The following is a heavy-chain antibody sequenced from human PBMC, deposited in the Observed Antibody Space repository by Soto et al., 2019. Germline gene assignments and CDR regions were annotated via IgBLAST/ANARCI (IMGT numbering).Heavy chain of an antibody. CDR2: ISGSGGST. Sequence: EVQLLESGGGLVQPGGSLRLSCAASGFTFSSYAMRWVRQAPVKGLEWVSAISGSGGSTYYADSVKGRFTISRDNSKNTRYLQMNSRRAEDTAVYYCARRGSGSYYAYWGQGTMVTVSS. V-gene: IGHV3-23*01. J-gene: IGHJ4*02. CDR3: ARRGSGSYYAY. D-gene: IGHD1-26*01. CDR1: GFTFSSYA.